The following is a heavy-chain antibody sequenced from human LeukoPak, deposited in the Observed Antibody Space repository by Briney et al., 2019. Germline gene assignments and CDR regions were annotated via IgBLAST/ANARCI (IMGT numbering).Heavy chain of an antibody. CDR3: TKDRGVRGGSFDY. D-gene: IGHD3-10*01. CDR2: ISFDGNNK. V-gene: IGHV3-30*18. CDR1: GFTFTNYG. J-gene: IGHJ4*02. Sequence: PGRSLRLSCAASGFTFTNYGMHWVRQSPGKGLEWVAVISFDGNNKNYADSVKGRFTVSRDNSKNTLYLQTNSLRVEDTAKYYCTKDRGVRGGSFDYWGQGTLVTVSS.